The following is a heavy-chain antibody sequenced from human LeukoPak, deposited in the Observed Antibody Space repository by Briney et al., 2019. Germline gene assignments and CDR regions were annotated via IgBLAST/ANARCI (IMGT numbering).Heavy chain of an antibody. Sequence: PSETLSLTCTVSGGSISTYYWSWIRQPPGKGLEWIGYIYYTGSTSYNPSLNSRVTISVDTASNQVSLNLTSVTTADTAVYYCARARMQRELRRAFDIWGQGTKVTVSS. CDR3: ARARMQRELRRAFDI. D-gene: IGHD1-26*01. CDR2: IYYTGST. J-gene: IGHJ3*02. CDR1: GGSISTYY. V-gene: IGHV4-59*01.